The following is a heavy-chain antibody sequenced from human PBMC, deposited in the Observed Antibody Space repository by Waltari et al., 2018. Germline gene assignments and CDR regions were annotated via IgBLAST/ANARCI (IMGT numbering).Heavy chain of an antibody. Sequence: EAQLVESGGKLVQPGGSLRLSCVASGFTFRRHWMSWVRQAPGRGLEWVATIKEDGSDKHYVDSVRGRVTISRDNANDSLYLQMNSLRAEDTAVYYCARKKGVGATTSFDYWGQGTLVTVSS. V-gene: IGHV3-7*01. CDR3: ARKKGVGATTSFDY. CDR2: IKEDGSDK. D-gene: IGHD1-26*01. CDR1: GFTFRRHW. J-gene: IGHJ4*02.